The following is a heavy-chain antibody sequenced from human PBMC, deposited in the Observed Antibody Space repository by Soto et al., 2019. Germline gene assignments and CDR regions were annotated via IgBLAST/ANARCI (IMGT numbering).Heavy chain of an antibody. CDR1: RFTGNSDY. CDR3: ARETGLHRRVLDI. D-gene: IGHD1-1*01. CDR2: IYSGGST. V-gene: IGHV3-66*01. Sequence: RSVELSCAASRFTGNSDYMTCVRHSPGKGLEWVSVIYSGGSTYYADSVKGRFTISRDNSKNTLYLQMNSLRAEDTAVYYCARETGLHRRVLDIWGQRTMVIGSS. J-gene: IGHJ3*02.